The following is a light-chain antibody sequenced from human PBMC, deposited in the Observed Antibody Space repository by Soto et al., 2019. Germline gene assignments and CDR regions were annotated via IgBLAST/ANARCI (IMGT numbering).Light chain of an antibody. V-gene: IGKV3-15*01. CDR1: QSVSSN. J-gene: IGKJ1*01. CDR2: GAS. Sequence: EIVMTQSPATLSVSPGERATLSCRASQSVSSNLAWYQQKPGQAPRLLIYGASTRATGIPARFSGSGSGTEFTLTISSLQSEDFAVYYCQKLNKWPWTFGQGTKVDI. CDR3: QKLNKWPWT.